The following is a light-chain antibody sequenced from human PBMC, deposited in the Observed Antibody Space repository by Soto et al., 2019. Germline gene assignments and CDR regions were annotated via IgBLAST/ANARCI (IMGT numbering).Light chain of an antibody. Sequence: KAPKLLIYGNDNRPSGVPERFSGSKSGTSASLAITGLRADDEADYYCQSYGSSPSANFVFGTGTKV. CDR3: QSYGSSPSANFV. J-gene: IGLJ1*01. CDR2: GND. V-gene: IGLV1-40*01.